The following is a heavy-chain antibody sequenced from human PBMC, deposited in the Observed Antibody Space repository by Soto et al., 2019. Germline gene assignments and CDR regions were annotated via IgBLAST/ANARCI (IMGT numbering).Heavy chain of an antibody. Sequence: GESLKISCAASGFTFSSYSMNWVRQAPGKGLEWVSSISSSSSYIYYADSVKGRFTISRDNAKNSLYLQMNSLRAEDTAVYYCARHNWGDAFDIWGQGTMVTVSS. D-gene: IGHD7-27*01. J-gene: IGHJ3*02. V-gene: IGHV3-21*01. CDR1: GFTFSSYS. CDR2: ISSSSSYI. CDR3: ARHNWGDAFDI.